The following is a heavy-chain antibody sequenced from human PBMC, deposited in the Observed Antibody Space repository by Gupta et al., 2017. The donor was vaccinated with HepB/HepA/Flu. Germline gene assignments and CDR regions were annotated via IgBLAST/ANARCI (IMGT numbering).Heavy chain of an antibody. CDR3: ATSGYYREYYYMDV. J-gene: IGHJ6*03. D-gene: IGHD3-3*01. V-gene: IGHV1-24*01. Sequence: QVQLVQSGAEVTKPGASVKASCKVSAYTLTELSMHWVRQAPGEGLEGMGGFDPEDGETIYAQKFQGRVTMTEDTSTDTAYMGLSSLRSEDTAVYYCATSGYYREYYYMDVWGKGTTVTVSS. CDR2: FDPEDGET. CDR1: AYTLTELS.